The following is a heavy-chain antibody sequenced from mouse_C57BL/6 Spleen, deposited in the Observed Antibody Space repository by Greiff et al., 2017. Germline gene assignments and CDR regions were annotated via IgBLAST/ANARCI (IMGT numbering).Heavy chain of an antibody. CDR1: GYTFTDYE. D-gene: IGHD1-1*01. Sequence: QVHVKQSGAELVRPGASVTLSCKASGYTFTDYEMHWVKQTPVHGLEWIGAIDPETGGTAYNQKFKGKAILTADKSSSTAYMELRSLTSEDSAVYYCTRGPITTVVATGAMDYWGQGTSVTVSS. CDR3: TRGPITTVVATGAMDY. CDR2: IDPETGGT. J-gene: IGHJ4*01. V-gene: IGHV1-15*01.